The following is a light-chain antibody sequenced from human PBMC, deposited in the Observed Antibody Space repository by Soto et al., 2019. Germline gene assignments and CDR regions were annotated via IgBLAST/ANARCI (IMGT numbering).Light chain of an antibody. CDR3: QQYYDWPIT. CDR2: AAS. CDR1: QGISTL. J-gene: IGKJ1*01. Sequence: EIVLTQSPATLSVSPGERATLFCRASQGISTLLAWYQQKPGQAPRLLIYAASTRAAGIPARFSGSGSGTDFTLTISSLQSEDFATYYCQQYYDWPITFGQGTKVDIK. V-gene: IGKV3-15*01.